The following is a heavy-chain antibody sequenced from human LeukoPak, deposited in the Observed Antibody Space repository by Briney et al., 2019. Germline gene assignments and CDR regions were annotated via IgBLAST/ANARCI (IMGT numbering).Heavy chain of an antibody. CDR2: IVVGSGNT. Sequence: SVKVSCKAFGFTFTSSAMQWVRQARGQRLEWIGWIVVGSGNTNYAQKFQERVTITRDMSTSTAYMELSSLRSEDTAVYYCAAEDYGDYGYWGQGTLVTVSS. CDR1: GFTFTSSA. V-gene: IGHV1-58*02. CDR3: AAEDYGDYGY. J-gene: IGHJ4*02. D-gene: IGHD4-17*01.